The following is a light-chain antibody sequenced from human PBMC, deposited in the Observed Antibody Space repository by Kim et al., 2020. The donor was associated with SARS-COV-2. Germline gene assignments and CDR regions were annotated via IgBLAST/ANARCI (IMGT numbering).Light chain of an antibody. CDR1: QSISSSY. CDR3: KQYGRSPRT. Sequence: EIVLTQSPGTLSLSPGERATLSCRASQSISSSYLAWYQQKPGQAPRLLIYGASSRPTGIPDRFSGSGSGTDFTLTISRLEPEDFAVYYCKQYGRSPRTFGQGTKVDIK. CDR2: GAS. J-gene: IGKJ1*01. V-gene: IGKV3-20*01.